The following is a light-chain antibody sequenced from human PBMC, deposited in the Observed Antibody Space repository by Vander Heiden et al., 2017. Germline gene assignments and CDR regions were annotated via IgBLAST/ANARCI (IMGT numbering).Light chain of an antibody. Sequence: DIVMTQSPLSQPVTPGEPASISCRSSQSLLQSNGYNYVDWYLQKPGQSPQLLIYFGSNRASGVPDRFSGSGSGTDFTLKISRVEAEDVGVYYCMQALQTPRTFGQGTKVEIK. CDR2: FGS. CDR3: MQALQTPRT. V-gene: IGKV2-28*01. J-gene: IGKJ1*01. CDR1: QSLLQSNGYNY.